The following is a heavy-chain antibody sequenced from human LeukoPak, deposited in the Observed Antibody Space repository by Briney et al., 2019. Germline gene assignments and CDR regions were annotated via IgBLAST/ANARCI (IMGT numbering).Heavy chain of an antibody. J-gene: IGHJ4*02. CDR2: INHSGSP. Sequence: PSETLSLTCAVYGGSFSGYYWSWIRQPPGKGLEWIGEINHSGSPNYNPSLKSRVTISVDTSKNQFSLKLTSATAADTAIYYCARWKYVDYERTFDYWGQGTLVTVSS. CDR1: GGSFSGYY. D-gene: IGHD4-17*01. V-gene: IGHV4-34*01. CDR3: ARWKYVDYERTFDY.